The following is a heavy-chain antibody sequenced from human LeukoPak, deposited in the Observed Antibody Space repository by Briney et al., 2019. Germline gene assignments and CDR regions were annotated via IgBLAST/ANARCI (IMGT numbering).Heavy chain of an antibody. CDR1: GGSISSRY. CDR3: ARGMIAAGYYYYYYMDV. J-gene: IGHJ6*03. CDR2: IYTSGST. V-gene: IGHV4-4*09. Sequence: SETLSLTCTVSGGSISSRYWSWIRQPPGKGPEWIGYIYTSGSTNYSPSLKSRVTISVDTSKNQFPLKLTSVTAADTAVYYCARGMIAAGYYYYYYMDVWGKGTTVTVSS. D-gene: IGHD6-25*01.